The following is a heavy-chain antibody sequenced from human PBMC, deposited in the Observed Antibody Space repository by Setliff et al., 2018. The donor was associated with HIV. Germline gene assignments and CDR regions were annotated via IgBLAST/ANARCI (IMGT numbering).Heavy chain of an antibody. CDR3: ARGSNFPYSSSSDY. D-gene: IGHD6-6*01. CDR1: GYTFTAHY. J-gene: IGHJ4*02. Sequence: ASVKVSCKTSGYTFTAHYINWVRQAPGQGLEWVGFINPHTGSTNYPQNFQGRVTMTGATSISTAFLELSSLTSDDTAVYYCARGSNFPYSSSSDYWGQGTLVTVSS. CDR2: INPHTGST. V-gene: IGHV1-2*02.